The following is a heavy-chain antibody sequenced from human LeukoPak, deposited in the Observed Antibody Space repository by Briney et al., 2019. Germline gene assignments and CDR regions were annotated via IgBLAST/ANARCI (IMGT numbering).Heavy chain of an antibody. D-gene: IGHD3-22*01. J-gene: IGHJ1*01. CDR3: ARVVQSTDSSGFYLPEYFQH. CDR2: IYYSGST. CDR1: GGSISSYY. Sequence: SETLSLTCTVSGGSISSYYWSWIRQPPGKGLEWIGYIYYSGSTYYNPSLKSRVTISVDTSKNQFSLKLSSVTAADTAVYYCARVVQSTDSSGFYLPEYFQHWGQGTLVTVSS. V-gene: IGHV4-59*08.